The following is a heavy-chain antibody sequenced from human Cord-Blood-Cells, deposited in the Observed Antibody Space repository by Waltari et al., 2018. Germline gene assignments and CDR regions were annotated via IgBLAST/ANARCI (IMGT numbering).Heavy chain of an antibody. J-gene: IGHJ4*02. V-gene: IGHV1-8*03. D-gene: IGHD2-15*01. CDR1: GYTFTSYD. CDR3: ARQYCSGGSCYQFDY. Sequence: QVQLVQSGAEVKKPGASVKVSCKASGYTFTSYDHNWVRQAPGQGLEWMGWMNPNSGNTGYAQKFQGRVTITRNTSISTAYMELSSLRSEDTAVYYCARQYCSGGSCYQFDYWGQGTLVTVSS. CDR2: MNPNSGNT.